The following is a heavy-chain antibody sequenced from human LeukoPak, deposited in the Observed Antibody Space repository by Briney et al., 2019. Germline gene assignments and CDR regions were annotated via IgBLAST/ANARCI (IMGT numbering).Heavy chain of an antibody. CDR3: VTHVLLWFGESH. CDR2: IIPIFGTA. J-gene: IGHJ1*01. Sequence: SVKVSCKASGGTFSSYAISWVRQAPGQGLEWMGGIIPIFGTANYAQKFQGRVTITADESTSTAYMELSGLRSEDTAVYYCVTHVLLWFGESHWGQGTLVTVPS. D-gene: IGHD3-10*01. V-gene: IGHV1-69*13. CDR1: GGTFSSYA.